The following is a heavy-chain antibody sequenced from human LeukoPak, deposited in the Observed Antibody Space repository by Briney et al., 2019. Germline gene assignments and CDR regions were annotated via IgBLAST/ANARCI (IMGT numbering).Heavy chain of an antibody. CDR1: GYTFTSYG. J-gene: IGHJ3*02. CDR3: AREGLYGDYVGDAFDI. D-gene: IGHD4-17*01. CDR2: ISAYNGNT. V-gene: IGHV1-18*01. Sequence: VASVKVSCKASGYTFTSYGISWVRQAPGQGLEWMGWISAYNGNTNYAQKLQGRVTMTTDTSTSTAYMELGSLRSDDTAVYYCAREGLYGDYVGDAFDIWGQGTMVTVSS.